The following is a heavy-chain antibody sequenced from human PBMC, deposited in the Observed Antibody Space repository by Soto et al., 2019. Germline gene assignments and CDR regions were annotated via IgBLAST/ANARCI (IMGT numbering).Heavy chain of an antibody. D-gene: IGHD1-26*01. CDR2: FDPEDGET. V-gene: IGHV1-24*01. Sequence: ASVEVSCKVSGYTLTELSMHWVRQAPGKGLEWMGGFDPEDGETIYAQKFQGRVTMTEDTSTDTAYMELSSLRSEDTAVYYCATAVTGRGSYYWGIGDAFDIWGQGTMVTVSS. CDR3: ATAVTGRGSYYWGIGDAFDI. J-gene: IGHJ3*02. CDR1: GYTLTELS.